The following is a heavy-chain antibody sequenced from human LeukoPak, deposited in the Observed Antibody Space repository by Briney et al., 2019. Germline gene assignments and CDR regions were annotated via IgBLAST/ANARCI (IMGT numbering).Heavy chain of an antibody. CDR3: ARQERWAGVGFDY. Sequence: ASVKVSCKASGYTFTGYYMHWVRQAPGQGLEWMGWINPNSGGTNYAQKFQGRVTMTRDTSISTAYMELSRLRSDDTAVYYCARQERWAGVGFDYWGQGTLVTVSS. CDR2: INPNSGGT. D-gene: IGHD1-26*01. CDR1: GYTFTGYY. J-gene: IGHJ4*02. V-gene: IGHV1-2*02.